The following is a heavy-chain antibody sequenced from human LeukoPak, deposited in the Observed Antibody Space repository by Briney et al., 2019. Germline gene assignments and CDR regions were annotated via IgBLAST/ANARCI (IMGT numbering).Heavy chain of an antibody. CDR1: GYTFTGYY. D-gene: IGHD2-2*01. CDR2: INPNSGGT. J-gene: IGHJ4*02. Sequence: ASVKVSCKASGYTFTGYYMHWVRQAPGQGLEWMGWINPNSGGTNYAQKFQGRVTMTRDTSISTAYMELSRLRSDDTAVYYCARVLTYCSSTSCYSFDFDYWGQGTLVTVSS. V-gene: IGHV1-2*02. CDR3: ARVLTYCSSTSCYSFDFDY.